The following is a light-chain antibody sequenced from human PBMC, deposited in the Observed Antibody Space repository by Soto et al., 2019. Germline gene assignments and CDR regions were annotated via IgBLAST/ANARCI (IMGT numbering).Light chain of an antibody. CDR2: AAS. V-gene: IGKV1-27*01. CDR3: QKYNSAPLA. CDR1: QGFSNY. J-gene: IGKJ4*01. Sequence: DIQMTQSPSSLSASVGDRVTITCRASQGFSNYLAWYQQKPGKVPTLLIYAASTWQEVVSSRVSGSGSGTAFSLTISSLQHDDVATYYCQKYNSAPLAFGGGNKVEIK.